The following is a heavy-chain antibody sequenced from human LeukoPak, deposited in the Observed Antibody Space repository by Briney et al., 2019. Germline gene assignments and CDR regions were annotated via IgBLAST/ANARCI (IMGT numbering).Heavy chain of an antibody. Sequence: SETLSLTCTVSGGSIGSYCWSWIRQPPGKGLEWIGYIYYSGSTNYNPSLKSRVTISVDTSKNQFSLKLSSVTAADTAVYYCARDRVYGSGTYTLDYYYYYMDVWGKGTTVTVSS. CDR3: ARDRVYGSGTYTLDYYYYYMDV. V-gene: IGHV4-59*01. CDR2: IYYSGST. CDR1: GGSIGSYC. J-gene: IGHJ6*03. D-gene: IGHD3-10*01.